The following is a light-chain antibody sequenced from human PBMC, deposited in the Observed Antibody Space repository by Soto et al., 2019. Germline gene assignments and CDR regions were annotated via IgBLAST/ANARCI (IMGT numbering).Light chain of an antibody. CDR3: QQFANSHWT. Sequence: EIVLTQSPGTLSLSPGEGATLSCRASQSGSGSYMAWYQQKPGQPPRLLIFGASTRGYGIPDRFSGSGAGTDFTLTISRLEPEDFAVYYCQQFANSHWTFGEGTKVDIK. V-gene: IGKV3-20*01. CDR1: QSGSGSY. J-gene: IGKJ1*01. CDR2: GAS.